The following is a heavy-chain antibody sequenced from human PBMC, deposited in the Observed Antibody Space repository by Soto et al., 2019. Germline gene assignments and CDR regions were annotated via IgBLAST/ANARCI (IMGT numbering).Heavy chain of an antibody. CDR1: GASISGFY. CDR2: IYATGTT. J-gene: IGHJ5*02. Sequence: KASETLSLTCTVSGASISGFYWSWIRKSAGKGLEWIGRIYATGTTDYNPSLKSRVMMSVDTSKKQFSLKLRSVTAADTAVYYCVRDGTKTLRDWFDPWGQGISVTVSS. V-gene: IGHV4-4*07. D-gene: IGHD1-1*01. CDR3: VRDGTKTLRDWFDP.